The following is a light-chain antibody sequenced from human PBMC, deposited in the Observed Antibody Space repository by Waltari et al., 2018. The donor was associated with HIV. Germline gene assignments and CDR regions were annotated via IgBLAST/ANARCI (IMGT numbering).Light chain of an antibody. V-gene: IGLV1-40*01. Sequence: QSVLTQPPSVSGAPGQRVTISCTGSSSNIGAGYDVHWYQQLPGTAPKLLISGNTLRPAGGPDRSSGAESATSASLAITGLQAEGGADYDCQSYDSSLSGWVFGGGTKLTV. J-gene: IGLJ3*02. CDR1: SSNIGAGYD. CDR2: GNT. CDR3: QSYDSSLSGWV.